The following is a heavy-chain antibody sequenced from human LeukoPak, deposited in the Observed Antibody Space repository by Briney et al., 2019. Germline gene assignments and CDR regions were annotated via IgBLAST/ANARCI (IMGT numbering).Heavy chain of an antibody. J-gene: IGHJ4*02. D-gene: IGHD3-10*01. CDR2: INHSGST. CDR1: GGSFSGYY. Sequence: PSETLSLTCAVHGGSFSGYYWSWIRQPPGKGLEWIGEINHSGSTNYNPSLKSRVTISVDTSKNQFSLKLSSVTAADTAVYYCARGKVLYGSGSYPYWGQGTLVTVSS. V-gene: IGHV4-34*01. CDR3: ARGKVLYGSGSYPY.